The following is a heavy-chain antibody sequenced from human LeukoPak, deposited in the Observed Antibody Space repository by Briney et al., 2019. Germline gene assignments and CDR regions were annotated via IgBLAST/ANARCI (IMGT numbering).Heavy chain of an antibody. CDR1: GFTFSSYA. CDR2: ISGNGGST. J-gene: IGHJ3*02. Sequence: PGGSLRLSCAASGFTFSSYAMSWVRQAPGKGLEWVSAISGNGGSTYYADSVKGRFTISRDNSKNTLYLQVNSLRAEDTAVYYCAKWGGITMTPSFRDIWGQGTMVTVSS. D-gene: IGHD3-22*01. CDR3: AKWGGITMTPSFRDI. V-gene: IGHV3-23*01.